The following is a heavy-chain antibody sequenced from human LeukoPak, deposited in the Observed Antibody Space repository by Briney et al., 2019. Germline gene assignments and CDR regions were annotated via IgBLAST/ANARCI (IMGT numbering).Heavy chain of an antibody. V-gene: IGHV1-18*01. D-gene: IGHD3-10*01. CDR3: ARDRITMVRGSQGFSGY. Sequence: ASVKVSCKASGCTFTSYGISWVRQAPGQGLEWMGWISAYNGNTNYAQKFQGRVTMTRDTSISTAYMELSRLRSDDTAVYYCARDRITMVRGSQGFSGYWGQGTLVTVSS. CDR1: GCTFTSYG. CDR2: ISAYNGNT. J-gene: IGHJ4*02.